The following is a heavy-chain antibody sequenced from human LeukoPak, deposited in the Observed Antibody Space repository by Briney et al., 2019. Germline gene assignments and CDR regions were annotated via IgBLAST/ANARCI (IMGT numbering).Heavy chain of an antibody. CDR3: ARHDFWSGFKGGDY. Sequence: GGSLRLSCAASGFTFSGYWMSWVRQAPGKGLEWVANTKQDGSEKYYVDSVKGRFTISRDNAKNSLYLQMNSLRAEDTAFYYCARHDFWSGFKGGDYWGQGTLVTVSS. CDR1: GFTFSGYW. J-gene: IGHJ4*02. D-gene: IGHD3-3*01. CDR2: TKQDGSEK. V-gene: IGHV3-7*03.